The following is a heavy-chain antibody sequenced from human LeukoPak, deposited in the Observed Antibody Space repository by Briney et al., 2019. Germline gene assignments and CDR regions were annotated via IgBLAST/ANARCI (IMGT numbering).Heavy chain of an antibody. CDR2: IWSDGSAK. V-gene: IGHV3-33*06. Sequence: GGSLRLSCAASGYTFGAYAMHWVRRAPGKGLEWVGVIWSDGSAKYYADSVKGRFTISRDNSKNTLYLQMNSLRAEDTAIYYCAKPLSLTAGWHCDSWGQGTLVTVSS. D-gene: IGHD6-13*01. J-gene: IGHJ4*02. CDR1: GYTFGAYA. CDR3: AKPLSLTAGWHCDS.